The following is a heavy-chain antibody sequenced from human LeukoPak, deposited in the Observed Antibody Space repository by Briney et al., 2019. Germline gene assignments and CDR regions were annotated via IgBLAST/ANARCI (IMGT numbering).Heavy chain of an antibody. D-gene: IGHD1-26*01. CDR3: AKDSIVDATTGY. CDR2: ISGNGATT. J-gene: IGHJ4*02. CDR1: GVTFHSYT. Sequence: GGSLRLSCAPSGVTFHSYTMSGVRQAPRRGLGWVSSISGNGATTAYADSLKGRFITYRANSKNTLFLQMNSLRAADTAVYYCAKDSIVDATTGYWGQGALVTVSS. V-gene: IGHV3-23*01.